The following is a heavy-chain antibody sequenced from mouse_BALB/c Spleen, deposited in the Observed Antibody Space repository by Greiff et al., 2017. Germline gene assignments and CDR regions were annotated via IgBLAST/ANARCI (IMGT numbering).Heavy chain of an antibody. CDR1: GYSFTDYN. D-gene: IGHD1-1*01. V-gene: IGHV1S135*01. CDR2: IDPYNGGT. CDR3: ARVGITTVVATDY. J-gene: IGHJ2*01. Sequence: EVQRVESGPELVKPGASVKVSCKASGYSFTDYNMYWVKQSPGKSLEWIGYIDPYNGGTSYNQKFKGKATLTVDKSSSTAFMHLNSLTSEDSAVYYCARVGITTVVATDYWGQGTTLTVSA.